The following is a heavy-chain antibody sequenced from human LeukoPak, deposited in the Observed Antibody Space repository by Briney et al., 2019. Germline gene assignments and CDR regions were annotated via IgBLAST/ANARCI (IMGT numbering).Heavy chain of an antibody. CDR3: ARDNNYAFDN. V-gene: IGHV3-48*01. CDR2: IGIDSVNT. J-gene: IGHJ4*02. D-gene: IGHD1-1*01. Sequence: GGSLRLSCTASGFPFIEYSMNWVRQAPGTALEWISYIGIDSVNTKYADSVRGRFTISADRAKNSLYLQMNSLGVEDTAVYYCARDNNYAFDNWGQGTLVSVAS. CDR1: GFPFIEYS.